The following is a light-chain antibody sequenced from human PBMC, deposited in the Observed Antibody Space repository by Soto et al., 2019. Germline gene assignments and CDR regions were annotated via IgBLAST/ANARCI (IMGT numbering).Light chain of an antibody. J-gene: IGKJ1*01. CDR3: QKYNSDVWA. V-gene: IGKV1-27*01. Sequence: DIQMTQSPSSLSASVGDRVTITCRASQGISNYLAWYQQKPGKVPKLLIYAASTLQSGVPSRFSGSGSGTDFTRTISSLQPEDVATYYCQKYNSDVWAFGQGTKVEIK. CDR1: QGISNY. CDR2: AAS.